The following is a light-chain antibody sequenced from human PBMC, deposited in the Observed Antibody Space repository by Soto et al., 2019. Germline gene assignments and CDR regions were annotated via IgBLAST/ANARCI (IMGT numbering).Light chain of an antibody. V-gene: IGLV1-44*01. J-gene: IGLJ3*02. Sequence: QLVLTQPPSASGTPGQRVTISCFASSSNIGGNTMNWYQHLPGTAPKLLIYNNNQRPSGVSDRFSGSKSGTSASLAISGLQSDDEADYYCATWDDSLNAWVFGGGTKLTVL. CDR1: SSNIGGNT. CDR3: ATWDDSLNAWV. CDR2: NNN.